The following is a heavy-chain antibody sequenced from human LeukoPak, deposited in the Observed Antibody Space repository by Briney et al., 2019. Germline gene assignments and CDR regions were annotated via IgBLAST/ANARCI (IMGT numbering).Heavy chain of an antibody. CDR2: ISSSGSTI. CDR1: GFTFSSYE. D-gene: IGHD3-10*01. Sequence: GGSLRLSCAASGFTFSSYEMNWVRQAPGKGLEWVSYISSSGSTIYYADSVKGRFTISRDNAKNSLYLQMNSLRAEDTAVYYCARNGGLKKGYGMGVWGQGTTVTVSS. V-gene: IGHV3-48*03. CDR3: ARNGGLKKGYGMGV. J-gene: IGHJ6*02.